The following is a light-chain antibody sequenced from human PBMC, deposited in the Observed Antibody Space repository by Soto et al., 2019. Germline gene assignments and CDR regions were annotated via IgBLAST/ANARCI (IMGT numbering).Light chain of an antibody. Sequence: QSVLTQPPSVSGAPGQRVTISCTGSSSNIGAGYDVHWYQQLPGTAPKLLIYGNINRPSGVPDRFSGSKSGTSASLAITGLQEEDEADYYCQSYDSSMSAVVFGGGTKLTVL. CDR1: SSNIGAGYD. J-gene: IGLJ2*01. CDR3: QSYDSSMSAVV. CDR2: GNI. V-gene: IGLV1-40*01.